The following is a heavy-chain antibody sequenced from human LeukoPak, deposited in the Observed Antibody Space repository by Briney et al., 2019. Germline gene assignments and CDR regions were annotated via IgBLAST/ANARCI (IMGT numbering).Heavy chain of an antibody. CDR3: ARVGRHYYGDYVAFDI. J-gene: IGHJ3*02. Sequence: GASVKVSCKASGYTFTSYGISWVRQAPGQGLEWMGWISAYNGNTNYAQKLQGRVTMTTDTSTSTAYMELRSLRSDDTAVYYCARVGRHYYGDYVAFDIWGQGTMVTVSS. V-gene: IGHV1-18*01. D-gene: IGHD4-17*01. CDR2: ISAYNGNT. CDR1: GYTFTSYG.